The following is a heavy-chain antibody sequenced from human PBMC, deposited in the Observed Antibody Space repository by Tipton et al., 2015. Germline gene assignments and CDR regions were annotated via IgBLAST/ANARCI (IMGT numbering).Heavy chain of an antibody. CDR3: ARDLAAETTDAFDI. J-gene: IGHJ3*02. D-gene: IGHD4-11*01. CDR1: GDTFDNHV. Sequence: QSGAEVKKPGSSVKVSCKASGDTFDNHVIHWVRQAPGQGLEWMGGIIPVFGIVNYALKFQGRVTMTADESTSTTYMELTSLRSEDSAVYYCARDLAAETTDAFDIWGQGTVVTVSS. V-gene: IGHV1-69*01. CDR2: IIPVFGIV.